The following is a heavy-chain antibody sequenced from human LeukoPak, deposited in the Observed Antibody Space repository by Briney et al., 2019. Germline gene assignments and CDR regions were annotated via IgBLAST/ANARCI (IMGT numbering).Heavy chain of an antibody. Sequence: SETLSLTCTVSGGSISSYYWSWIRQPPGRGLEYIAYIYYSGNTNYNPSLKSRVTISVDTSKNQFSLKLSSVTAADTAVYYCARAQVLCWYCSGGSVFDYWGQGILVTVSS. D-gene: IGHD2-15*01. CDR3: ARAQVLCWYCSGGSVFDY. V-gene: IGHV4-59*12. CDR2: IYYSGNT. CDR1: GGSISSYY. J-gene: IGHJ4*02.